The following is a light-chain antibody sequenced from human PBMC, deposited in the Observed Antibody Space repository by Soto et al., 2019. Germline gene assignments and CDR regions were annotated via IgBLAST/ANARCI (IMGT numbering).Light chain of an antibody. CDR1: SSDVGGYNF. CDR2: HVI. Sequence: QSALTQPRSVSGSPGQSVTISCTGTSSDVGGYNFVSWYQQHPGKAPKLMIYHVITRPSGVPDRFSGSKSGDTASLTISGLQAEDEADYYCSSFTSNRIYVFGPGTKLTVL. V-gene: IGLV2-11*01. J-gene: IGLJ1*01. CDR3: SSFTSNRIYV.